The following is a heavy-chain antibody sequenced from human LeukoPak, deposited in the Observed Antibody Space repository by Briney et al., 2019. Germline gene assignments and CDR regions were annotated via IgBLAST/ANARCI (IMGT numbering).Heavy chain of an antibody. J-gene: IGHJ4*02. CDR3: ARDLYGSGRF. D-gene: IGHD3-10*01. CDR1: GGSFSGYY. V-gene: IGHV4-34*01. Sequence: PSETLSLTCAVCGGSFSGYYWTWIRQPPGKGLEWIGEINHSGSTNYNPSLKSRVTISVDTSKNQFSLKLSSVTAADTAVYYCARDLYGSGRFWGQGTLVTVSS. CDR2: INHSGST.